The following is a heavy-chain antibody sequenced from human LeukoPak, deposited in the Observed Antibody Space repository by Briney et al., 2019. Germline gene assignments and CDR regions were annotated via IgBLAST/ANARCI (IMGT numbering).Heavy chain of an antibody. CDR3: ARGPVAGNPKDY. V-gene: IGHV4-30-2*01. CDR2: IYHSGST. J-gene: IGHJ4*02. CDR1: GGSISSGGYS. Sequence: SETLSLTCAVSGGSISSGGYSWSWIRQPPGKGLEWIGEIYHSGSTNYNPSLKSRVTISVDKSKNQFSLKLSSVTAADTAVYYCARGPVAGNPKDYWGQGTLVTVSS. D-gene: IGHD6-19*01.